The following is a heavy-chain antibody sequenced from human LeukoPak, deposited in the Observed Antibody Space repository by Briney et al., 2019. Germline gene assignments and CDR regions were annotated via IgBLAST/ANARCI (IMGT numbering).Heavy chain of an antibody. V-gene: IGHV3-23*01. CDR1: RFTFSSYA. CDR2: ISGSGGTT. Sequence: KSGGSLRLSCAASRFTFSSYAMSWVRQAPGKGLEWVSAISGSGGTTYYADSVKGRSTISRDNSKNTLYLQMNSLRAEDTAVYYCAKDRRGWPTYFDSWGQGTLVTVSS. J-gene: IGHJ4*02. CDR3: AKDRRGWPTYFDS. D-gene: IGHD6-19*01.